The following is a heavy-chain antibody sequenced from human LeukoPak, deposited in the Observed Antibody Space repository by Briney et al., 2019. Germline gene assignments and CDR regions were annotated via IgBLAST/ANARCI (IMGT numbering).Heavy chain of an antibody. V-gene: IGHV1-69*13. CDR1: GGTSINYA. J-gene: IGHJ1*01. CDR3: ARILSSSWYEYFHH. Sequence: SVKVSCKASGGTSINYAISAVRRAPGRRLEWMGAIIPIFGTEKYAQKFQGRVTITADESTSTAYMELSSLRSEDTAVYYCARILSSSWYEYFHHWGQGTLVTVSS. D-gene: IGHD6-19*01. CDR2: IIPIFGTE.